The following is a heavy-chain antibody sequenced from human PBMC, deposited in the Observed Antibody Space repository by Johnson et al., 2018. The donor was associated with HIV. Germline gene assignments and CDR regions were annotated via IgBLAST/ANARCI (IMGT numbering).Heavy chain of an antibody. D-gene: IGHD1-26*01. Sequence: VQLVESGGGVVQPGRSVRLSCVASGFSFNRYAMHWVRQAPGKGLEWVAVISYDGSNKYYADSVKGRFTISRDNSKNTLYLQMNSLRAEDTAVYYCARDHGIVYADAFDIWGQGTMVTVSS. J-gene: IGHJ3*02. V-gene: IGHV3-30-3*01. CDR3: ARDHGIVYADAFDI. CDR1: GFSFNRYA. CDR2: ISYDGSNK.